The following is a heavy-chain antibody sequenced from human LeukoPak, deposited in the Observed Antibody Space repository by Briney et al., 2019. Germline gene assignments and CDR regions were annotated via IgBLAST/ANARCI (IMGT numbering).Heavy chain of an antibody. V-gene: IGHV1-69*01. D-gene: IGHD3-3*01. CDR1: GGTFSSYA. Sequence: SVKVSCKASGGTFSSYAISWVRQAPGQGLEWMGGIIPIFGTANYAQKFQGRVTITADESTSTAYMELSSLRSEDTAVYYCARGKTRITIFGVVIYYYGMDVWGQGTTVTVSS. CDR3: ARGKTRITIFGVVIYYYGMDV. J-gene: IGHJ6*02. CDR2: IIPIFGTA.